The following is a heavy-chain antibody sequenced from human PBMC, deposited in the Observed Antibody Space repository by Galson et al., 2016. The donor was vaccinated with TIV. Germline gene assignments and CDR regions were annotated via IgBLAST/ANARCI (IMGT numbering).Heavy chain of an antibody. Sequence: SLRLSCAASGFTFGHYAVNWFRQAPGKGLEWVGFITSKTYGATTEYAASVKGRFTISRDDSRNIDYLQINRLKTEDTAVYYCTRTAMGSTRNAFDIWGQGTVVTVSS. CDR1: GFTFGHYA. CDR2: ITSKTYGATT. CDR3: TRTAMGSTRNAFDI. D-gene: IGHD1-1*01. V-gene: IGHV3-49*03. J-gene: IGHJ3*02.